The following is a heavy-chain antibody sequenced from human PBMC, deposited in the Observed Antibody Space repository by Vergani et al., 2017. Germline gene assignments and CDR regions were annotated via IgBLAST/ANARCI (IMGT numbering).Heavy chain of an antibody. CDR2: ISGSGGST. CDR1: GFTFSSYA. V-gene: IGHV3-23*04. D-gene: IGHD2-2*01. J-gene: IGHJ5*02. Sequence: EVQLVESGGGLVKPGGSLRLSCAASGFTFSSYAMSWVRQAPGKGLEWVSAISGSGGSTYYADSVKGRFTISRDNSKNTLYLQMNSLRAEDTAVYYCAKVGDYCSSTSCYRGWFDPWGQGTLVTVSS. CDR3: AKVGDYCSSTSCYRGWFDP.